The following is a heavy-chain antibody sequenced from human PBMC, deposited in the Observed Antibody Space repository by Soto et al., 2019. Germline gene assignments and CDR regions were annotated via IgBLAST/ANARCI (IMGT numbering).Heavy chain of an antibody. CDR2: IHDSGST. J-gene: IGHJ6*01. Sequence: SETLSLTSALSAASIGTSNWWSWVRQSPGKGLEWIGEIHDSGSTNYNPSLKSRVTISVDKSKKQFSLKLSSVTAADTAVYYCGRLAGYCSTNGGHGDYAKDVWGQGTTVTVSS. CDR3: GRLAGYCSTNGGHGDYAKDV. D-gene: IGHD2-2*01. CDR1: AASIGTSNW. V-gene: IGHV4-4*02.